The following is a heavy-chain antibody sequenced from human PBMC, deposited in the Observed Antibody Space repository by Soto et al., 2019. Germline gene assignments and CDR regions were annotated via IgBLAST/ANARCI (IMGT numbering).Heavy chain of an antibody. V-gene: IGHV3-30-3*01. D-gene: IGHD4-17*01. CDR2: ISYDGSNK. CDR1: GFTFSSYA. J-gene: IGHJ4*02. CDR3: AREDIYGGNSLADY. Sequence: QVQLVESGGGVVQPGRSLRLSCAASGFTFSSYAMHWVRQAPGKGLEWVAVISYDGSNKYYADSVKGRFTISRDNSKNTLYLQMNSLRAEDTAVYYCAREDIYGGNSLADYWGQGTLVTVSS.